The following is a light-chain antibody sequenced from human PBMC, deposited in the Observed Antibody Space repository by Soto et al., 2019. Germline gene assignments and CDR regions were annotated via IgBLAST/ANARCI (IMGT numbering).Light chain of an antibody. V-gene: IGLV2-14*01. Sequence: QSVLTQPASVSGSPGQSITISCTGTSSDVGGYNYVSWYQQHPGKAPELMIYDVSNRPSGVSNRFSGSKSGNTASLTISGIQAEDEADYYCSSYTSSSTRVFGGGTQLTVL. CDR3: SSYTSSSTRV. CDR1: SSDVGGYNY. J-gene: IGLJ2*01. CDR2: DVS.